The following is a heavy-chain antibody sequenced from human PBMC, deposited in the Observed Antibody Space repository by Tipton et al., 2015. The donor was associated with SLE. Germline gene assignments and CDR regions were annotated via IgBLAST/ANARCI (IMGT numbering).Heavy chain of an antibody. Sequence: TLSLTCTVSGGSISSGGYYWSWIRQPPGKGLEWIGSIYYSGSTNYNPSLKSRVTISVDTSKNQFSLKLSSVTAADTAVYYCARGGGVALDFDYWGQGTLVTVSS. CDR2: IYYSGST. D-gene: IGHD2-15*01. J-gene: IGHJ4*02. CDR1: GGSISSGGYY. CDR3: ARGGGVALDFDY. V-gene: IGHV4-39*07.